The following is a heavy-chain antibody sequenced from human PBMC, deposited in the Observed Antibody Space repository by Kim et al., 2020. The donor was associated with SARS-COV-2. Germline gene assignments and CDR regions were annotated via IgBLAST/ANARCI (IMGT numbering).Heavy chain of an antibody. J-gene: IGHJ4*02. CDR1: GFTFSSYS. Sequence: GGSLRLSCAASGFTFSSYSMNWVRQAPGKGLEWVSSISSSSYIYYADSVKGRFTISRDNAKNSLYLQMNSLRAEDTAVYYCARGRPLQAYCGGDCYLGLPDYWGQGTLVTVSS. CDR2: ISSSSYI. D-gene: IGHD2-21*02. V-gene: IGHV3-21*01. CDR3: ARGRPLQAYCGGDCYLGLPDY.